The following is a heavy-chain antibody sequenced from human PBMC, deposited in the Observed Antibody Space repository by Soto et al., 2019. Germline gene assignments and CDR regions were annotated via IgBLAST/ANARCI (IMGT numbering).Heavy chain of an antibody. CDR3: TSSSSWYRSFHYGMDV. V-gene: IGHV3-73*01. CDR1: GFTFSGSA. Sequence: EVQLVESGGGLVQPGGSLKLSCAASGFTFSGSAIHWVGQASGKGRGWVGRIGSKANSYATAYAASVKGRFTFSRDDSKNTAYLQMNSLKTEDTAVYYCTSSSSWYRSFHYGMDVWGQGTTVTVSS. CDR2: IGSKANSYAT. D-gene: IGHD6-13*01. J-gene: IGHJ6*02.